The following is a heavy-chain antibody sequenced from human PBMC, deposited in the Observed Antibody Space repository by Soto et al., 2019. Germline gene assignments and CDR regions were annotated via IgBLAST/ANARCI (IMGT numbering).Heavy chain of an antibody. CDR2: IYYSGST. D-gene: IGHD3-9*01. CDR3: AISIFIQAEVRMRYYHSGMAFLLNRSSDL. J-gene: IGHJ2*01. V-gene: IGHV4-39*01. Sequence: PPGKGLEWIGSIYYSGSTYYNPSLKSRVTISVDTSKKQFSLKLSSVTAADTAVYYCAISIFIQAEVRMRYYHSGMAFLLNRSSDL.